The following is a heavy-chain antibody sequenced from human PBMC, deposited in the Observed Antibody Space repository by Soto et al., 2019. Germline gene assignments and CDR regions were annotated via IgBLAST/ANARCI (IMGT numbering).Heavy chain of an antibody. CDR3: AREGILGLFDAYDL. V-gene: IGHV1-18*04. CDR1: VFTSSG. Sequence: ASVKVSCKASVFTSSGISWVRQAPGQRLEWMGWISTHNGNTIYAQKFQGGVIMTMDTSTTTVYMELRSLRPDDTAVYLCAREGILGLFDAYDLWGQGTMVTVSS. D-gene: IGHD3-3*01. CDR2: ISTHNGNT. J-gene: IGHJ3*01.